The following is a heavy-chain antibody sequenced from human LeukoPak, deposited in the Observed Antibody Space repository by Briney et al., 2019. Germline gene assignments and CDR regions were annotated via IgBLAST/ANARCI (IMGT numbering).Heavy chain of an antibody. CDR1: EFPFSDSW. CDR3: AGGNSMNV. D-gene: IGHD1/OR15-1a*01. Sequence: PGGSLTLSCAVSEFPFSDSWMYRVRQAPGKGLEGVANIKKDGSGISYVDSVQGRFIISRDNAKNSLYLQMNSLRVEDTAVYFCAGGNSMNVWGKGTAVTVSS. J-gene: IGHJ6*04. CDR2: IKKDGSGI. V-gene: IGHV3-7*03.